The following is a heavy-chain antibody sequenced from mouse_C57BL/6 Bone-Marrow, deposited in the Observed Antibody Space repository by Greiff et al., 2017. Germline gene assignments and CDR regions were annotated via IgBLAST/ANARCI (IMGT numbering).Heavy chain of an antibody. J-gene: IGHJ4*01. CDR3: ARCGYSGSSYLYYSAMDY. Sequence: VQLQQPGAELVMPGASVKLSCKASGYTFTSYWMHWVKQRPGQGLEWIGEIDPSDSYTNYNQKFKGKSTLTVDKSSSTAYMQLSSLTSEDSAVYYCARCGYSGSSYLYYSAMDYWGQGTSVTVSS. V-gene: IGHV1-69*01. CDR2: IDPSDSYT. CDR1: GYTFTSYW. D-gene: IGHD1-1*01.